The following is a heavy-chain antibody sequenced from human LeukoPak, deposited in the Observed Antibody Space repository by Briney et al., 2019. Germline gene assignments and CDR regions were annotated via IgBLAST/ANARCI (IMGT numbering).Heavy chain of an antibody. CDR2: ISSSSGTI. Sequence: SGGSLRLSCAASGFTFSSYAMSWVRQAPGKGLEWVSYISSSSGTIYYADSVKGRFTISRDNAKDSMYLQMNGLTDEDTAVYYCARVRPGWYVDYWGQGTLVTVSS. J-gene: IGHJ4*02. V-gene: IGHV3-48*02. CDR3: ARVRPGWYVDY. D-gene: IGHD6-19*01. CDR1: GFTFSSYA.